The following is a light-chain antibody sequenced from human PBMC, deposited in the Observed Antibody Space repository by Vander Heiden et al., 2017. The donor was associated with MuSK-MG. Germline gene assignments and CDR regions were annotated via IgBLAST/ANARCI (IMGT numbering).Light chain of an antibody. J-gene: IGKJ5*01. Sequence: ELVMTQSPATLSVSPGERATLSCRASQSIGTNLAWYQQKPGQAPRLLIFGASTRATGIPARFSGSGYGTEFTLTISSRQSEDFAVYYCQQRDNWPPIIFGQGTQLDIK. CDR2: GAS. CDR3: QQRDNWPPII. V-gene: IGKV3D-15*01. CDR1: QSIGTN.